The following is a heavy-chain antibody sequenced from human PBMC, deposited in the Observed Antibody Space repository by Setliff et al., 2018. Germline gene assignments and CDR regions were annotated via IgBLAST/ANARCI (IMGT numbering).Heavy chain of an antibody. V-gene: IGHV1-18*01. J-gene: IGHJ4*02. CDR3: ARLVRFCTKIACQRLSGAEH. CDR1: GYIFTSSG. CDR2: ISGFNGVA. Sequence: ASVKVSCKGSGYIFTSSGISWVRQAPGQGLEWMGWISGFNGVAKYAQNFQDRVTMATDTSTNMAYMELRSLRSDDTAIYYCARLVRFCTKIACQRLSGAEHWGQGTLVTVS. D-gene: IGHD2-8*01.